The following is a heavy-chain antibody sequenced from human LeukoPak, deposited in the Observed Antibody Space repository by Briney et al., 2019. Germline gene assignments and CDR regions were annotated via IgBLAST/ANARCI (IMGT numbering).Heavy chain of an antibody. CDR3: TKAMETYYYDSSGYYFHY. J-gene: IGHJ4*02. CDR1: GFTFDDYA. CDR2: INWNSGST. V-gene: IGHV3-9*01. D-gene: IGHD3-22*01. Sequence: GTSLRLSCAASGFTFDDYAMHWVRQAPGKGLEWVSGINWNSGSTGYADSVKGRFTISRDNAKNSLYLQMNSLRAEDTALYYCTKAMETYYYDSSGYYFHYWGQGTLVTVSS.